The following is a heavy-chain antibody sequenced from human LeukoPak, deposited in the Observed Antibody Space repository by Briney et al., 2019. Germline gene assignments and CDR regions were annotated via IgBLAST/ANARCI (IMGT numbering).Heavy chain of an antibody. Sequence: GGSLRLSCAASGFTFSSYGMHWVRQAPGKGLEWVAVISYDGSNKYYADSVKGRFTISRDNSKNTLYLQMNSLRAEDTAVYYCAKDSRSWYNWFDPWGEGTLVTVSS. CDR1: GFTFSSYG. D-gene: IGHD6-13*01. CDR2: ISYDGSNK. CDR3: AKDSRSWYNWFDP. V-gene: IGHV3-30*18. J-gene: IGHJ5*02.